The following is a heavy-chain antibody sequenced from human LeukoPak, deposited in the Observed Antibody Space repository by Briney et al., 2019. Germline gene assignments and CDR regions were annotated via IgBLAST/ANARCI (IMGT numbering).Heavy chain of an antibody. J-gene: IGHJ3*02. CDR3: ARIYCSSANCDRWNAFDM. CDR2: IKQDGSEK. D-gene: IGHD2-2*02. Sequence: GSLRLSCAASGFTLRYYWMSWVRQAPGKGLEWVANIKQDGSEKYYVDSVKGRFTISRDNAENSLSLQMNSLRVEDTAVYYCARIYCSSANCDRWNAFDMWGQGTMVTGSS. V-gene: IGHV3-7*01. CDR1: GFTLRYYW.